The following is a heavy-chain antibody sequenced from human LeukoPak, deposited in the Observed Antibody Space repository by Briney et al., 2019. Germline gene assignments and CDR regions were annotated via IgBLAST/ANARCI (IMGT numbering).Heavy chain of an antibody. CDR1: GYTFTNYG. J-gene: IGHJ4*02. V-gene: IGHV1-18*01. CDR3: ARDRAVVVIAAPAY. CDR2: ISASNGNT. D-gene: IGHD2-15*01. Sequence: GASVKVSCKASGYTFTNYGVSWVRQAPGQGLQWMGWISASNGNTNCAQNLQGRVTMTTDTSTSTAYMELRSLRSDDTAVYYCARDRAVVVIAAPAYWGQGTLVTVSS.